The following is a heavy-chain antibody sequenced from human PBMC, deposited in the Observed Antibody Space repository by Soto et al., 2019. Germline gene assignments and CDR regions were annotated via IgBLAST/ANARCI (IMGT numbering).Heavy chain of an antibody. CDR2: ISSSSSTI. J-gene: IGHJ6*02. CDR1: GFTFSSYS. D-gene: IGHD6-13*01. CDR3: ARDSEAGADYYYYGMDV. Sequence: GGSLRLSCAASGFTFSSYSMNWVRQAPGKGLEWVSYISSSSSTIYYADSVKGRFTISRDNAKNSLYLQTNSLRDEDTAVYYCARDSEAGADYYYYGMDVWGQGTTVTVSS. V-gene: IGHV3-48*02.